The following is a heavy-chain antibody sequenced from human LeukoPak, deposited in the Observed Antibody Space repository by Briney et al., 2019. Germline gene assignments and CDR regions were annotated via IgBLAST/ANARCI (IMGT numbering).Heavy chain of an antibody. J-gene: IGHJ4*02. Sequence: GASVKVSCKASGYTFTGYYMHWLRQAPGQGLEWMGWINPNSGGTNYAQKFQGRVTITRDTSISTAYMELSRLRSDDTAVYYCTRAAYESSGHDYWGQGTLVTVSS. CDR1: GYTFTGYY. CDR3: TRAAYESSGHDY. D-gene: IGHD3-22*01. CDR2: INPNSGGT. V-gene: IGHV1-2*02.